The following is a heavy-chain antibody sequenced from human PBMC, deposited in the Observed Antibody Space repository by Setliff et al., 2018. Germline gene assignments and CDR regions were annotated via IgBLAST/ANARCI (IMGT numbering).Heavy chain of an antibody. D-gene: IGHD3-16*01. V-gene: IGHV3-20*04. CDR3: PLFGDRDTFPI. J-gene: IGHJ3*02. Sequence: GVSLRLSCAVSVFTFGAHGMNWVRQVPGKGLEWVSTINWDGSTRGYADSVKGRFTISRYNDKNSMYLQMNSLRAEDTAWYYCPLFGDRDTFPIWGQGTMVTVSS. CDR1: VFTFGAHG. CDR2: INWDGSTR.